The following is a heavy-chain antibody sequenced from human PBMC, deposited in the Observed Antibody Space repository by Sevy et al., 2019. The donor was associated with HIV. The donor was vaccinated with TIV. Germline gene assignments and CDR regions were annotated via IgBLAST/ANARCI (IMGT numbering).Heavy chain of an antibody. CDR3: AREGCTKPHDY. V-gene: IGHV3-23*01. Sequence: GSLRLSCAASGFDFSIYSMSWVRQAPGKGLAWVSTLSFGCGKINYADSVKGRFTISRDNSKSSVYLQMNNMRVEDTAVYYCAREGCTKPHDYWGQGTLVTVSS. J-gene: IGHJ4*02. CDR1: GFDFSIYS. D-gene: IGHD2-8*01. CDR2: LSFGCGKI.